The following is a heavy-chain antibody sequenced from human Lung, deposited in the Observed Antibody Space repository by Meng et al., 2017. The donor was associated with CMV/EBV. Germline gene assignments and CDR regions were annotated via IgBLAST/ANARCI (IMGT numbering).Heavy chain of an antibody. CDR2: IKEDGSEK. V-gene: IGHV3-7*01. Sequence: SCAASGFIFSNYWMTWVRQAPGKGLEWVANIKEDGSEKSYVDSVKGRFTISRDNAKNSLSLEMNSLRAEDMAVYYCAREQGAMGGNYYYAMDVWXQGTXVNVSS. J-gene: IGHJ6*02. CDR3: AREQGAMGGNYYYAMDV. D-gene: IGHD3-10*01. CDR1: GFIFSNYW.